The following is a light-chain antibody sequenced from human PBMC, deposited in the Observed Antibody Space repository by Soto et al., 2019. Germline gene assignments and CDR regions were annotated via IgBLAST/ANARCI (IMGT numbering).Light chain of an antibody. CDR2: EVS. J-gene: IGLJ1*01. CDR3: SSFSSTSTLYV. CDR1: SGDIGSYNR. Sequence: QSALTQPASVSGSPGQSITISCTGTSGDIGSYNRVSWYQQHPGKAPKLMIYEVSNRPSGVSNRFSGSKSGNTASLTIYGLQAEDEADYYCSSFSSTSTLYVFGTGTKVTVL. V-gene: IGLV2-14*01.